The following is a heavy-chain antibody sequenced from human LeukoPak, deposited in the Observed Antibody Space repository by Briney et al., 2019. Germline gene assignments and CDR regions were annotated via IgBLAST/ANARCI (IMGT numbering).Heavy chain of an antibody. CDR3: ARDRDGMGV. CDR2: IYHSGST. Sequence: SETLSLTCAVSGGSITSDNWWTWVRQPPGKGLEWIGAIYHSGSTDYNPSLKSRVTISVDKSKNQFPLKLSSVTAADTAVYFCARDRDGMGVWGQGTTVTVSS. CDR1: GGSITSDNW. J-gene: IGHJ6*02. V-gene: IGHV4-4*02.